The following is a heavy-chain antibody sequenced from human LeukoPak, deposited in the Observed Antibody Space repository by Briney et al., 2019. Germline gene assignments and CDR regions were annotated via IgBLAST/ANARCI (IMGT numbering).Heavy chain of an antibody. D-gene: IGHD6-13*01. CDR3: AKYEYSSSWYGSGPDDDY. CDR2: ISGTCSYI. CDR1: GFTFSSYG. J-gene: IGHJ4*02. Sequence: GGSLRLSCAASGFTFSSYGMHWVRRAPGKGLEWVSSISGTCSYIYYADSVKGRFTISRDNAKNSLYLQMNSLRAEDTAVYYCAKYEYSSSWYGSGPDDDYWGQGTLVTVSS. V-gene: IGHV3-21*01.